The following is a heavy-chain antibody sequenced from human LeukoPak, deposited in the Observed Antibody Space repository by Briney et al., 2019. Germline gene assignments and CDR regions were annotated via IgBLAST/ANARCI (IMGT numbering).Heavy chain of an antibody. CDR2: IHTTGGT. V-gene: IGHV4-4*07. CDR3: ARAYSGSGGYFDY. J-gene: IGHJ4*02. D-gene: IGHD5-12*01. Sequence: SETLSLTCTVSGGSISSYYWSWIRQPAGKGLEWIGRIHTTGGTRDNPSLKSRITISVDTSKNQFSLKLSSVTAADTAVYYCARAYSGSGGYFDYWGQRTLVTVSS. CDR1: GGSISSYY.